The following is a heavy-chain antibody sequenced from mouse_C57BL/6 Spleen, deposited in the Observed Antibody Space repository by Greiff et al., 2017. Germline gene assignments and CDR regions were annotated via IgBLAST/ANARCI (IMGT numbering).Heavy chain of an antibody. J-gene: IGHJ4*01. D-gene: IGHD2-3*01. CDR3: ARRRDGYYNYAMDY. V-gene: IGHV1-69*01. CDR1: GYTFTSYW. CDR2: IAPSDSYT. Sequence: QVQLQQPGAELVMPGASVKLSCKASGYTFTSYWMHWVKQRPGQGLEWIGAIAPSDSYTNYNQKFKVKSTLTVDKSSSTAYMQLSSLTSEDSAVYYCARRRDGYYNYAMDYWGQGTSVTVSS.